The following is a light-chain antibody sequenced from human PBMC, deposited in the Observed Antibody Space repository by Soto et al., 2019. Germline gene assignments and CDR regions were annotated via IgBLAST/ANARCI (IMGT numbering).Light chain of an antibody. J-gene: IGKJ1*01. V-gene: IGKV3-15*01. CDR2: GAS. CDR3: QQYYTWPPWT. Sequence: EIVMTQSPATLSVSPGERATLSCRASQSVSSNLAWYQQKPGQAPRVLIYGASTRATGIPARFSGSGSGTEFTLTISSLQSEDFAVYYCQQYYTWPPWTFGQGTKVEIK. CDR1: QSVSSN.